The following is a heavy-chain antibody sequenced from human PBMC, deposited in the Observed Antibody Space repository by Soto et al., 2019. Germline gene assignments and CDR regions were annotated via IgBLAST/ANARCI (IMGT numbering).Heavy chain of an antibody. V-gene: IGHV3-23*01. CDR2: ISNTGGNT. D-gene: IGHD1-26*01. CDR1: GFTFNNYA. Sequence: PGGSLRLACAGSGFTFNNYAMSWVRQAPGKGPEWVSTISNTGGNTYYADSVKGRFTISRDISTDTLYLQMSSLRAEDTAVYYWAKDQTWEVPHFFDSWGHGTLVTVSS. J-gene: IGHJ4*01. CDR3: AKDQTWEVPHFFDS.